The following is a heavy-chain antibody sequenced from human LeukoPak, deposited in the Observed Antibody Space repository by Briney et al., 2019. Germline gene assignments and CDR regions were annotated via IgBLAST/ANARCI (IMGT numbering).Heavy chain of an antibody. Sequence: GGSLRLSCAASGFTFSSYGIHWVRQAPGKGLEWVAFIQYDGTNKYYADSVKGRFTISRDNSKNTLYLQMNSLRAEDTAVYYCAKYPSPAFGFDHWGQGTLVTVSS. CDR2: IQYDGTNK. D-gene: IGHD3-3*01. J-gene: IGHJ4*02. CDR3: AKYPSPAFGFDH. V-gene: IGHV3-30*02. CDR1: GFTFSSYG.